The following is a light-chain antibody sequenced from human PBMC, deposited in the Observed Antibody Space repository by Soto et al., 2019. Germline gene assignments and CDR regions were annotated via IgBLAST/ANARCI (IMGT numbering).Light chain of an antibody. CDR1: QSVGTS. J-gene: IGKJ1*01. CDR2: DAS. CDR3: QQSSNWPPWT. V-gene: IGKV3-11*01. Sequence: EIVLTQSPATLSLSPGERATFSCKASQSVGTSLAWFQQKPGQAPRLLIYDASVRATGIPPRFSGSGSGTDFTLTISRLQPEDIAMYYCQQSSNWPPWTFARGTRVEI.